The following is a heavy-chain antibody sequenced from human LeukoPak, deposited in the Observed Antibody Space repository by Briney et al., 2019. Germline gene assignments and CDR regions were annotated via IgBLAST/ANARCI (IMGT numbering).Heavy chain of an antibody. CDR1: GDSISYTNYY. CDR3: ATQYRSATTSSYLGSISKYYFDY. Sequence: SETLSLTCTVSGDSISYTNYYWGWIRQPPGKGLEWIATIYYSGSTYFNPSLKSRVTMSVDTSKNQFSLKVRSVTAADTAVYYCATQYRSATTSSYLGSISKYYFDYWGQGTLVTVSS. J-gene: IGHJ4*02. D-gene: IGHD2-2*01. CDR2: IYYSGST. V-gene: IGHV4-39*07.